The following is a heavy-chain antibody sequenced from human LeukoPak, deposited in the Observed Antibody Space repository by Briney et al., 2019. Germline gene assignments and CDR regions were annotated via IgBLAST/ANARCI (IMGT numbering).Heavy chain of an antibody. CDR3: ARGGNAFDI. CDR1: GFTFSSYA. J-gene: IGHJ3*02. Sequence: GGSLRLSCAASGFTFSSYAMHWVRQAPGKGLEWVAVIWYDGSEKFYADSVKGRFTISRDNSKNTLYLQMNSLRAEDTAVYYCARGGNAFDIWGQGTMVTVSS. D-gene: IGHD1-1*01. CDR2: IWYDGSEK. V-gene: IGHV3-33*08.